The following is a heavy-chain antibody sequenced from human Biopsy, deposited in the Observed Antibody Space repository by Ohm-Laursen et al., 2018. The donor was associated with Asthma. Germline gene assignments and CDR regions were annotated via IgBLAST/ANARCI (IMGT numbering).Heavy chain of an antibody. CDR1: GGYTGSSDHH. J-gene: IGHJ6*02. Sequence: TLSLTCRVSGGYTGSSDHHWAWLRQAPGKGLEWIGFVFWSGSTHYSRSLERRVSISIDTATNEFSMKLGSVTPADTAVYFCARVVSYGDIYFGIDVWGPGNTVVVS. CDR3: ARVVSYGDIYFGIDV. CDR2: VFWSGST. V-gene: IGHV4-30-4*01. D-gene: IGHD4-23*01.